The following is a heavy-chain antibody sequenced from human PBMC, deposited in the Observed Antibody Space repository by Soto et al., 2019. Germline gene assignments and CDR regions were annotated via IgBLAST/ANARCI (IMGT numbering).Heavy chain of an antibody. CDR2: ISSSSSTI. CDR1: GFTFSSYS. Sequence: GGSLILSCAASGFTFSSYSMNWVRQAPGKGLEWVSYISSSSSTIYYADSVKGRFTISRDNAKNSLYLQMNSLRAEDTAVYYCATRLPYWGQGTLVTSPQ. J-gene: IGHJ4*02. CDR3: ATRLPY. V-gene: IGHV3-48*01. D-gene: IGHD3-16*01.